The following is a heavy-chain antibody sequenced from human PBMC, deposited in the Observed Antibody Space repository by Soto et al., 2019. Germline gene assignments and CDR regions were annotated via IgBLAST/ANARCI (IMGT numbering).Heavy chain of an antibody. J-gene: IGHJ4*02. CDR2: IYYSGST. V-gene: IGHV4-30-4*01. CDR3: ARWLGYGPHFDY. CDR1: GGSISSGDYY. D-gene: IGHD5-12*01. Sequence: SETLSLTCTVSGGSISSGDYYWSWIRQPPGKGLEWIGYIYYSGSTYYNPSLKSRVTISVDTSRNQFSLKLSSVTAADTAVYYCARWLGYGPHFDYWGQGTLVTISS.